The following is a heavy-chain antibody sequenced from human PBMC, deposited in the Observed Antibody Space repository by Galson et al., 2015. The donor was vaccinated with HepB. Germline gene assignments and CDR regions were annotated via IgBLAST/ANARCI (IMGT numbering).Heavy chain of an antibody. D-gene: IGHD3-9*01. CDR3: ASLRYFDLLPGDFDY. CDR2: ISSSSSYI. CDR1: GFTFSSSS. Sequence: SLRLSCAASGFTFSSSSMNWVRRAPGKGLEWVSSISSSSSYIYYADSVKGRFTIYRDNAKNSLDLQMNSLRAEDTAVYYCASLRYFDLLPGDFDYWGQGTLVTVSS. J-gene: IGHJ4*02. V-gene: IGHV3-21*01.